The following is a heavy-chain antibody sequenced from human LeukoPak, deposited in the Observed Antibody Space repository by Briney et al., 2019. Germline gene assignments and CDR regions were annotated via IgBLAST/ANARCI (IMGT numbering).Heavy chain of an antibody. V-gene: IGHV4-4*07. CDR3: AGLSPRTAAFDI. Sequence: SETLSLTCTVSGGSISSYYWSWIRQPAGKGLEWIGRIYTTGSTNYNPSLKSRVTMSVDTSKNQFSLKLSSVTAADTAVYYCAGLSPRTAAFDIWGQGTMVTVSS. CDR2: IYTTGST. CDR1: GGSISSYY. J-gene: IGHJ3*02. D-gene: IGHD2/OR15-2a*01.